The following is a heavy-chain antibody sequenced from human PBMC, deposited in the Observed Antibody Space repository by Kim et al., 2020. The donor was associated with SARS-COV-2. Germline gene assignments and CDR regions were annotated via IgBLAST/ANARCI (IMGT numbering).Heavy chain of an antibody. J-gene: IGHJ6*02. CDR1: GFTFSSYG. Sequence: GGSLRLSCAASGFTFSSYGMHWVRQAPGKGLEWVAVISYDGSNKYYADSVKGRFTISRDNSKNTLYLQMNSLRAEDTAVYYCANLWISGQWLVGMDGMDVWGQGTTVTVSS. CDR2: ISYDGSNK. D-gene: IGHD6-19*01. CDR3: ANLWISGQWLVGMDGMDV. V-gene: IGHV3-30*18.